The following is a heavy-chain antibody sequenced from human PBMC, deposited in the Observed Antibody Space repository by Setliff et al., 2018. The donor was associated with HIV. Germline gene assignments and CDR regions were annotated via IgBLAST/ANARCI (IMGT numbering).Heavy chain of an antibody. J-gene: IGHJ6*03. CDR2: IFHAGST. V-gene: IGHV4-39*01. D-gene: IGHD2-15*01. Sequence: SETLSLTCTVSGGSISGSSYYWGWIRQSPEKGLEWIGSIFHAGSTYYNPSLKSRVTLSVDTSENQYSLKLTSLIAADTAVYYCARSLAYCSGGGCSSGNYYYMNVWGKGTTVTVSS. CDR3: ARSLAYCSGGGCSSGNYYYMNV. CDR1: GGSISGSSYY.